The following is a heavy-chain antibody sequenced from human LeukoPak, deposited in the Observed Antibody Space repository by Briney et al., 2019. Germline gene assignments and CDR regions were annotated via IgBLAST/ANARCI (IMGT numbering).Heavy chain of an antibody. CDR1: GFSVSNYY. V-gene: IGHV3-66*01. J-gene: IGHJ4*02. D-gene: IGHD2-21*02. CDR2: MYTGGGR. CDR3: TRGQSYCGADCYSD. Sequence: SGGSLRHSCAASGFSVSNYYMSWVRQPPGKGLEWVSVMYTGGGRYYGDSVKGRFTISRDNSKNTVFLQMNSLRVEDTALYYCTRGQSYCGADCYSDWGQGTLVTVSS.